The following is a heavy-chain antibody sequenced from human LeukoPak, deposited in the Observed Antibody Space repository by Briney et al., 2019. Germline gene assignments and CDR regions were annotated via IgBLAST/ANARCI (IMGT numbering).Heavy chain of an antibody. J-gene: IGHJ4*02. Sequence: SETLSLTCAVSGVSISSGGYSWSWIRQPPGKGLEWIGYIYHSGSTYYNPSLKSRVTISVDRSKNQFSLKLSSVTAADTAVYYCARGGRYFDWVIDYWGQGTLVTVSS. CDR1: GVSISSGGYS. V-gene: IGHV4-30-2*01. CDR3: ARGGRYFDWVIDY. D-gene: IGHD3-9*01. CDR2: IYHSGST.